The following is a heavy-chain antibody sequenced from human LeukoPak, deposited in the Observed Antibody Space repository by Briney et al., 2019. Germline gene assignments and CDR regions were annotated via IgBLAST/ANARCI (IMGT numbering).Heavy chain of an antibody. V-gene: IGHV3-7*01. CDR2: INYDGREE. CDR3: ARNLWIGERGLFVFDD. D-gene: IGHD5-12*01. CDR1: GFSFSRYW. Sequence: GGSLSLSCLASGFSFSRYWMSWVRQAPGKGLDWVATINYDGREEYYLNSVKGLFTIARGNAKNSVSLQVNGLRADDTAVYYCARNLWIGERGLFVFDDWGQGTQVTVSS. J-gene: IGHJ4*02.